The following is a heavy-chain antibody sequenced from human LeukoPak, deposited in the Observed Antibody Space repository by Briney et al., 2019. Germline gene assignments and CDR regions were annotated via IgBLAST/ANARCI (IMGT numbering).Heavy chain of an antibody. V-gene: IGHV3-48*01. Sequence: PGGSLRLSCAASGFTFSSYSMNWVRQAPGKGLEWVSYISSSSSTIYYADSVKGRFTISRDNSKNTLYLQMNSLRAEDTAVYYCAKDRGLYCSSTSCYTAPYYMDVWGKGTTVTVSS. D-gene: IGHD2-2*02. CDR2: ISSSSSTI. J-gene: IGHJ6*03. CDR1: GFTFSSYS. CDR3: AKDRGLYCSSTSCYTAPYYMDV.